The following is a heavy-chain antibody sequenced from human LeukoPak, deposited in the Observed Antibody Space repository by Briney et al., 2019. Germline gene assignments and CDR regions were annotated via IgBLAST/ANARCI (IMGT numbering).Heavy chain of an antibody. CDR3: ARDVTYYYGSGSLSQYYYGMDV. Sequence: ASVKVSCKASGYTFTSYGISWVRQAPGQGLEWMGWISAYNGNTNYEQKLQGRVTMTTDTSTSTTYMELRSLRSDDTAVYYCARDVTYYYGSGSLSQYYYGMDVWGKGTTVTVSS. CDR2: ISAYNGNT. CDR1: GYTFTSYG. V-gene: IGHV1-18*04. D-gene: IGHD3-10*01. J-gene: IGHJ6*04.